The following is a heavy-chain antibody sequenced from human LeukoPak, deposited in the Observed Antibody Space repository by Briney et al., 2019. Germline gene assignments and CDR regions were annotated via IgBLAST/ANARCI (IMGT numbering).Heavy chain of an antibody. J-gene: IGHJ4*02. CDR2: IYYSGST. D-gene: IGHD3-3*01. CDR1: GGSISSYY. CDR3: AREERGYDFWSGYFG. V-gene: IGHV4-59*01. Sequence: SETLSLTCTVSGGSISSYYWSWIRQPPGKGLEWIGYIYYSGSTNYNPSLKSRVTISVDTSKNQFSLKLSSVTAADTAVYYCAREERGYDFWSGYFGWGQGTLVTVSS.